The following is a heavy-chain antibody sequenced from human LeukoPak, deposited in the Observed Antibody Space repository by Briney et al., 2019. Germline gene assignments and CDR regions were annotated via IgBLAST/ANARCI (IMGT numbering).Heavy chain of an antibody. CDR3: AKDGIVGPTREFDY. J-gene: IGHJ4*02. Sequence: GGSLRLSCAASGFTFSSYAMSWVRQAPGKGLEWVSAISGSGTSTYYADSVKGRFTISRDNSRNTLYLQMNSLRAEDTAVYYCAKDGIVGPTREFDYWGQGTLVTVSS. V-gene: IGHV3-23*01. D-gene: IGHD1-26*01. CDR1: GFTFSSYA. CDR2: ISGSGTST.